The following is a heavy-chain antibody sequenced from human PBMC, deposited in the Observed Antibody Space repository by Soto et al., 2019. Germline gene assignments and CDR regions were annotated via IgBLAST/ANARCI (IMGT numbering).Heavy chain of an antibody. CDR1: GFTFSSYG. D-gene: IGHD3-10*01. Sequence: GGSLRLSCAASGFTFSSYGMHWVRQAPGKGLEWVAVIWYDGSNKYYADSVKGRFTISRDNSKNTLYLQMNSLRAEDTAVYYCARDGSGSPPFDYWGQGTLVTVSS. CDR2: IWYDGSNK. V-gene: IGHV3-33*01. CDR3: ARDGSGSPPFDY. J-gene: IGHJ4*02.